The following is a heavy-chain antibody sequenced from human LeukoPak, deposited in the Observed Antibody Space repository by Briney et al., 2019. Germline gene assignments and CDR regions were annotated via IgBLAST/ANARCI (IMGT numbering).Heavy chain of an antibody. Sequence: GASVKVSCKASGGTFSSYAISWVRQAPGQGLEWMGGIIPIFGTANNAQKFQGRVTITADKSTSTAYMELSSLRFEDTAVYYCAAVVVVAVSAFDIWGQGTMVTVSS. CDR1: GGTFSSYA. CDR2: IIPIFGTA. D-gene: IGHD2-15*01. CDR3: AAVVVVAVSAFDI. V-gene: IGHV1-69*06. J-gene: IGHJ3*02.